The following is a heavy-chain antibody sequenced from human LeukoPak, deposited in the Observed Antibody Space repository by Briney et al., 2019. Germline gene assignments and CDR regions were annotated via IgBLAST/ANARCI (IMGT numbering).Heavy chain of an antibody. CDR1: GGSISSYY. V-gene: IGHV4-59*12. CDR3: ARARDFASGSRIDY. D-gene: IGHD3-10*01. CDR2: IYYSGST. J-gene: IGHJ4*02. Sequence: SETLSLTCTVSGGSISSYYWSWIRQPPGKGLEWIGYIYYSGSTYYNPSLKSRVTTSVDTSKNQFSLKLSSVTAADTAVYYCARARDFASGSRIDYWGQGILVTVSS.